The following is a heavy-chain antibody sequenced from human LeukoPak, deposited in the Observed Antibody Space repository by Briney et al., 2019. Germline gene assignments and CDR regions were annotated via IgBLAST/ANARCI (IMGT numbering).Heavy chain of an antibody. J-gene: IGHJ4*02. D-gene: IGHD5-18*01. CDR3: AREVTAMVLVG. V-gene: IGHV3-21*01. CDR2: ISSSSSYI. CDR1: GFTFSSYS. Sequence: GGSLRLSCAASGFTFSSYSMNWVRQAPGKGLEWVSSISSSSSYIYYADSMKGRFTISRDNAKNSLYLQMNSLRAEDTAVYYCAREVTAMVLVGWGQGTLVTVSS.